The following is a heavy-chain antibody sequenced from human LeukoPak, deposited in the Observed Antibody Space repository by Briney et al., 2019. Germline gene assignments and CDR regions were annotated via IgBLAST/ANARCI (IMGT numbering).Heavy chain of an antibody. J-gene: IGHJ3*02. CDR2: FYPNSGGT. Sequence: GASVKVSCKASGYTFTGYYMPWVRQAPGQGLEWMGWFYPNSGGTNYAQKFQGRVTMTRDTSISAAYMELSRLRSDDAAVYYCARDLCGNPSMVRGVIITCAFDIWGQGTMVTVSS. CDR3: ARDLCGNPSMVRGVIITCAFDI. CDR1: GYTFTGYY. D-gene: IGHD3-10*01. V-gene: IGHV1-2*02.